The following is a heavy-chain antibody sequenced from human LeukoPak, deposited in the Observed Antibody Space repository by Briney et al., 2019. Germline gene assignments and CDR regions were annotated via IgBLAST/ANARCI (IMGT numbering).Heavy chain of an antibody. D-gene: IGHD5-24*01. CDR1: GFTFSDYS. V-gene: IGHV3-48*01. Sequence: GGSLRLSCAASGFTFSDYSMNWVRQAPGKGLEWISYIGVDSGNTNYADSVKGRFTISGDKAKNSLYLQMNSLRVEDTAVYYCARDYKYAFDNWGQGTQVTVSS. CDR3: ARDYKYAFDN. J-gene: IGHJ4*02. CDR2: IGVDSGNT.